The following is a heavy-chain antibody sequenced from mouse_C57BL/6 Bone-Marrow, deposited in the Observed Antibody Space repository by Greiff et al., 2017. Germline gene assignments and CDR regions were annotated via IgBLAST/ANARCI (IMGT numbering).Heavy chain of an antibody. D-gene: IGHD1-2*01. CDR1: GYTFTSYW. CDR3: TRGWATTALDY. Sequence: VHVKQSGTVLARPGASVKMSCKTSGYTFTSYWMHWVNQRPGQGLEWIGAIYPGNSDTSYNQKFKGKAKLTAVTSASTAYMELSSLTNEDSAVYYCTRGWATTALDYWGQGTSVTVSS. J-gene: IGHJ4*01. CDR2: IYPGNSDT. V-gene: IGHV1-5*01.